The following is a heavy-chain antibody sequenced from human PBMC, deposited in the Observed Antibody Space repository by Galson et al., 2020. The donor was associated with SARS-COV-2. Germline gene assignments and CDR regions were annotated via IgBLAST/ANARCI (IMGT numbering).Heavy chain of an antibody. CDR3: ARLTVVYGMDV. D-gene: IGHD3-10*01. CDR2: IDSDGTGI. V-gene: IGHV3-74*01. CDR1: GFTFSNYW. J-gene: IGHJ6*02. Sequence: GGSLRLSCAASGFTFSNYWMHWVRQVPGKGLVWVSRIDSDGTGITYADSVKGRFTISRDNAKNTLYLQMTSLRAEDTAVYYCARLTVVYGMDVWGQGTTVTVSS.